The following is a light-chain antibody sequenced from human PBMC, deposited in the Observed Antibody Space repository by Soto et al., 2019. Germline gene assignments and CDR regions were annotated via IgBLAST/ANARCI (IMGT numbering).Light chain of an antibody. CDR1: QSVSSN. V-gene: IGKV3-15*01. Sequence: EIVMTQSPATLSVSPGERATLSCRASQSVSSNLAWYQHKPGRAPRLLIYGASTRATDIPARFSGSGSGTEFTLTISSLQPEDFAVYYCQQYGSSPLTFGGGTKVDIK. CDR3: QQYGSSPLT. J-gene: IGKJ4*01. CDR2: GAS.